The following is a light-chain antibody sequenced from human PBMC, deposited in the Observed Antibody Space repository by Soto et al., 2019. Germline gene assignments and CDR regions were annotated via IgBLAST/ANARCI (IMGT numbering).Light chain of an antibody. CDR2: GAS. V-gene: IGKV3-20*01. CDR3: QHYVSSPQFP. CDR1: QSVTNNY. Sequence: EIVLTQSPGTLSLSPGERATLSCRASQSVTNNYLAWYQQKPGQAPRLLIYGASTRATGIPDRFSGSGSGTDFTLTISRLEPEDFAVYYCQHYVSSPQFPSGPGTKVDIK. J-gene: IGKJ3*01.